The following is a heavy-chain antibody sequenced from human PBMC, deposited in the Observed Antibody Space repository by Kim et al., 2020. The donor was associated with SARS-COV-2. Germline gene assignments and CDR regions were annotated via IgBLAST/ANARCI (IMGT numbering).Heavy chain of an antibody. CDR2: INHSGST. CDR1: GGSFSGYY. J-gene: IGHJ5*02. Sequence: SETLSLTCAVYGGSFSGYYWSWIRQPPGKGLEWIGEINHSGSTNYNPSLKSRVTISVDTSKNQFSLKLSSVTAADTAVYYCAREKRYRLKVLETHNWFDPWGQGTLVTVSS. CDR3: AREKRYRLKVLETHNWFDP. V-gene: IGHV4-34*01. D-gene: IGHD1-1*01.